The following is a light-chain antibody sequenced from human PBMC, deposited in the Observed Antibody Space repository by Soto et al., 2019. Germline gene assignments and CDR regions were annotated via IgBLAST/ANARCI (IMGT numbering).Light chain of an antibody. CDR2: AAS. V-gene: IGKV1-39*01. Sequence: ITKYPSSLSASAGDRVTITCRASQTISSYLNWYQQRPGKAPELLIYAASSLQSGVPSRFSGSGSGTEFTLTISSLQPDDFATYYCQHYNSYSEAFGQGTKVDIK. CDR3: QHYNSYSEA. J-gene: IGKJ1*01. CDR1: QTISSY.